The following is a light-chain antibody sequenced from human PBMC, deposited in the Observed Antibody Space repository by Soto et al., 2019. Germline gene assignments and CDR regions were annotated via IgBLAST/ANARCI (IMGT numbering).Light chain of an antibody. Sequence: EIVMTQSPATLSVSPGERASLSCRASQSVSRNLAWYQQKPGQAPRLLIYGTSTRATGFPARFSGSGSGTEFTLTISSLQSEDFAVYFCQQYNDWRTAFGQGTKLEIK. J-gene: IGKJ2*01. CDR1: QSVSRN. CDR3: QQYNDWRTA. V-gene: IGKV3-15*01. CDR2: GTS.